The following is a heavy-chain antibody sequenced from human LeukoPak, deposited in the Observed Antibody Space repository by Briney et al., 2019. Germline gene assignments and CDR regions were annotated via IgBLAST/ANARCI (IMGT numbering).Heavy chain of an antibody. D-gene: IGHD2-15*01. J-gene: IGHJ6*03. CDR2: IRYDGSNK. V-gene: IGHV3-30*02. CDR1: GFTFSSYG. Sequence: GGSLRLSCAASGFTFSSYGMHWVRQAPGKGLEWVAFIRYDGSNKYYADSVKGRFTISRDNSKNTLYLQMNSLRAEDTAVYYCARDCSDSSCYYYMDVWGKGTTVTVSS. CDR3: ARDCSDSSCYYYMDV.